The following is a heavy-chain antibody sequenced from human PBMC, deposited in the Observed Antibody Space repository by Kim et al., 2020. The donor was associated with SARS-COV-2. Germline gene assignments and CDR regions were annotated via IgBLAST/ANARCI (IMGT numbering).Heavy chain of an antibody. CDR3: AGLLDCSGGSCYGPFDY. V-gene: IGHV4-34*01. D-gene: IGHD2-15*01. Sequence: SETLSLTCAVYGGSFSGYYWSWIRQPPGKGLEWIGEINHSGSTNYNPSLKSRVTISVDTSKNQFSLKLSSVTAADTAVYYCAGLLDCSGGSCYGPFDYWGQGTLVTVSS. CDR2: INHSGST. CDR1: GGSFSGYY. J-gene: IGHJ4*02.